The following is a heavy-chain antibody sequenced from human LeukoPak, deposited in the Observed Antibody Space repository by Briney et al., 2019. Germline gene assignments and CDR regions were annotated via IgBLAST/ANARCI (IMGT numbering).Heavy chain of an antibody. J-gene: IGHJ3*02. CDR1: GFTVSSNY. CDR2: IYSGGST. CDR3: VRESSYAFNI. Sequence: GGSLRLSCAASGFTVSSNYMSWVRQAPGKGLEWVSVIYSGGSTYYADSVKGRFTISRDNSKNTLYLQMNSLGAEDTAVYYCVRESSYAFNIRGQGTMVTVSS. V-gene: IGHV3-66*01.